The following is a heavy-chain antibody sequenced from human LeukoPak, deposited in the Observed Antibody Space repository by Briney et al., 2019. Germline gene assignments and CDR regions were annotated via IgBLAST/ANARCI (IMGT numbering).Heavy chain of an antibody. V-gene: IGHV3-48*01. CDR1: GFTFSSYS. Sequence: PGGSLRLSCAASGFTFSSYSMNWVRQAPGKGLEWVSYISSSSSTIYYADSVKGRFTISRDNAKNSLYLQMNSLRAEDTAVYYCARVREAAAFDYWGQGTLVTVSS. CDR2: ISSSSSTI. CDR3: ARVREAAAFDY. D-gene: IGHD3-10*01. J-gene: IGHJ4*02.